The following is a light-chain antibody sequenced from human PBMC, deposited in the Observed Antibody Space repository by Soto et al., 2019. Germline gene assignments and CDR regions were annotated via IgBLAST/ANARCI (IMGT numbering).Light chain of an antibody. CDR3: ASWDDSLKGWV. CDR1: NSNIGSET. Sequence: QSVLTQPPSASGTPGQRVTISWSGSNSNIGSETVNWYQQVPGTAPKLLIYANNQRPSGVPDRFSVSKSGTSASLAIGGLQSEDEADYYCASWDDSLKGWVFGGGTKLTVL. V-gene: IGLV1-44*01. J-gene: IGLJ3*02. CDR2: ANN.